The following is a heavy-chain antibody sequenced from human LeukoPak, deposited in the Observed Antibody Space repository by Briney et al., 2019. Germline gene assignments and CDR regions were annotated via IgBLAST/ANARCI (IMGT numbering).Heavy chain of an antibody. V-gene: IGHV3-23*01. CDR3: ARSNDFWSGPLRNYYYYMDV. J-gene: IGHJ6*03. Sequence: GGSLRLSCAASEFTFNNYAMSWFRQAPGKGLEWVLVISASGGSTHYADSVKGRFTISRDNSKNTLYLQMNSLRPEDTAIYYCARSNDFWSGPLRNYYYYMDVWGKGTTVTVSS. CDR1: EFTFNNYA. CDR2: ISASGGST. D-gene: IGHD3-3*01.